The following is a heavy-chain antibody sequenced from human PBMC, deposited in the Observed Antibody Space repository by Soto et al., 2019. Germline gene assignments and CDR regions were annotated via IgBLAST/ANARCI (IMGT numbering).Heavy chain of an antibody. V-gene: IGHV1-58*01. CDR3: AGHGGYPY. CDR2: IVVGSGNT. Sequence: SVKVSLKSAGLRLSSYAVRWVRQARGQRLEWIGWIVVGSGNTNYAQKFQERVTITRDMSTSTAYMELNSLRAEDTALYYCAGHGGYPYLGQGTLVTVSS. J-gene: IGHJ4*02. D-gene: IGHD4-17*01. CDR1: GLRLSSYA.